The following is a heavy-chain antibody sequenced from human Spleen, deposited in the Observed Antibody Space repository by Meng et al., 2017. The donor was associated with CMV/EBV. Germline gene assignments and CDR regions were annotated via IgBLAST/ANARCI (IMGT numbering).Heavy chain of an antibody. D-gene: IGHD6-6*01. J-gene: IGHJ4*02. V-gene: IGHV3-48*03. CDR2: ISASGNII. CDR3: AREPTSISSGDYFDY. CDR1: GFTFSSYE. Sequence: GGSLRLSCAASGFTFSSYEMNWVRQAPGKGLEWVSYISASGNIIYYADSVKGRFTISRDNAKNSVYLQMNSLRAEDTAVYYCAREPTSISSGDYFDYWGQGTLVTVSS.